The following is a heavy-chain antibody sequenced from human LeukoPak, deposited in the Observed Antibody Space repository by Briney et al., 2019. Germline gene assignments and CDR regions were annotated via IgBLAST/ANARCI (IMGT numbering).Heavy chain of an antibody. J-gene: IGHJ4*02. CDR2: INDDGSTT. V-gene: IGHV3-74*03. D-gene: IGHD1-26*01. CDR3: GRGPAVNSANYYVGVY. CDR1: GLTVTMSW. Sequence: GESLTLSCAASGLTVTMSWMHCVRQPHGKVLVWVSPINDDGSTTMYTDSVKGRFSLSTHHATHPLYRQINSQIAEDTAVYYCGRGPAVNSANYYVGVYWGQQTLLTVAS.